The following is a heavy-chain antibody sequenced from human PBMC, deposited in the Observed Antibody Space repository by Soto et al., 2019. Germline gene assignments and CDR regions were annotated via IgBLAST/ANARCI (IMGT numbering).Heavy chain of an antibody. V-gene: IGHV3-23*01. CDR2: IIDSGGST. CDR3: GKGRIYYYYCCVDV. D-gene: IGHD2-15*01. J-gene: IGHJ6*02. CDR1: GFTFSSCA. Sequence: GGSLRLSCAASGFTFSSCAMGWVRQAPGKGLEWVSDIIDSGGSTYYADSVKGRFTISRDNSKGTLYLQMNSLRAEDTAVYYCGKGRIYYYYCCVDVWGQGTTVTVSS.